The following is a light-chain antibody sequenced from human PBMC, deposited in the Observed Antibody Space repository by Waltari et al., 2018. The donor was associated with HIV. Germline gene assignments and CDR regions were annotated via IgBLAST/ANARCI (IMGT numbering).Light chain of an antibody. J-gene: IGKJ1*01. CDR2: GAS. V-gene: IGKV3-20*01. CDR3: QQYYSTPWT. CDR1: QNIDSTY. Sequence: EIVLTQSPGTLSLSPGERATLSCRASQNIDSTYLAWYQQRPGQAPRLLIYGASARATGIPNRFSGSGSGTDFTLTISRLEPEDFAVYYCQQYYSTPWTFGQGTKVEIK.